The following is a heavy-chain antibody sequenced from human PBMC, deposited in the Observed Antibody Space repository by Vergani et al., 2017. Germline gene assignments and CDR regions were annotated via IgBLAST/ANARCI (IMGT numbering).Heavy chain of an antibody. J-gene: IGHJ4*02. D-gene: IGHD3-16*02. CDR1: GYTFTGYY. V-gene: IGHV1-2*02. CDR2: INPNSGGT. CDR3: ARGYYDYVWGSYRYPPYYFDY. Sequence: QVQLVQYGAEVKKPGASVKVSCKASGYTFTGYYMHWVRQAPGQGLEWMGWINPNSGGTNYAQKFQGRVTMTRDTSISTAYMELSRLRSDDTAVYYCARGYYDYVWGSYRYPPYYFDYWGQGTLVTVSS.